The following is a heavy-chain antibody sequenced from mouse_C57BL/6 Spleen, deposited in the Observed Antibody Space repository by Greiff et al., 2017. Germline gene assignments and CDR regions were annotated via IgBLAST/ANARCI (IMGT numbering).Heavy chain of an antibody. CDR1: GYTFTSYW. CDR2: IGPSDSYT. V-gene: IGHV1-50*01. Sequence: VQLQQSGAELVKPGASVKLSCKASGYTFTSYWMHWVKQRPGQGLEWIGDIGPSDSYTNYNHTFKGKATLTVDTSSSTAYMQLSSLISEDAAVYYRARMKVFDYWGQGTTLTVSS. CDR3: ARMKVFDY. J-gene: IGHJ2*01.